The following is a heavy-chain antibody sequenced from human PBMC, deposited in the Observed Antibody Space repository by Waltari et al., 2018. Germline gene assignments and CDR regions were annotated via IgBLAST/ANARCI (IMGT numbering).Heavy chain of an antibody. J-gene: IGHJ4*02. Sequence: QVQLVQSGAEVKKPGASVKVSCKASGYTFTGYYIHWVRQAPGQGLEWMGWINPKSGGTKYAQKFQGRVTMTRDTSISTAHMELSRLRFDDTAMYYCVRSLAAVGNSRGYWGQGTLVTVSS. CDR1: GYTFTGYY. V-gene: IGHV1-2*02. CDR3: VRSLAAVGNSRGY. CDR2: INPKSGGT. D-gene: IGHD6-13*01.